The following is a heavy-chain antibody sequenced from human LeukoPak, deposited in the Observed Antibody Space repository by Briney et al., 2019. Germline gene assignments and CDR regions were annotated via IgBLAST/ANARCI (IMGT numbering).Heavy chain of an antibody. CDR3: ARDTDDYYDSSGYSRRGFDP. J-gene: IGHJ5*02. CDR2: INPNSGGT. D-gene: IGHD3-22*01. CDR1: GYTFTGYY. Sequence: ASVKVSCKASGYTFTGYYMHWVRQAPGQGLEWMGWINPNSGGTNYAQKFQGRVTMTRDTSISTAYMELSRLRSDDTAVYYCARDTDDYYDSSGYSRRGFDPWGQGTLVTVSS. V-gene: IGHV1-2*02.